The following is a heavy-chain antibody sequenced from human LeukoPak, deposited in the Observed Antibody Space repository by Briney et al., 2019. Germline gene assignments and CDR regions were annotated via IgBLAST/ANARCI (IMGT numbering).Heavy chain of an antibody. V-gene: IGHV3-13*01. CDR1: RFTFGSYD. CDR3: ARWGSTSCYDY. J-gene: IGHJ4*02. D-gene: IGHD2-2*01. Sequence: GGSLRLSCAASRFTFGSYDMHWVRQATGRGLEWVSAIGTAGDTYYPGSVKGRFTISRENAKNTLFLQMGSLRADDMAVYYCARWGSTSCYDYWGQGTLVTVSS. CDR2: IGTAGDT.